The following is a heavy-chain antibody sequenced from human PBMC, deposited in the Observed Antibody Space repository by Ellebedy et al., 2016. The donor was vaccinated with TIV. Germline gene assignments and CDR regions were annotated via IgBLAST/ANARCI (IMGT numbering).Heavy chain of an antibody. Sequence: SETLSLXXTVSGGSINNYYWSWIRQPPGKGLEWIGEINHSGSTNYNPSLKSRVTISIDTSKNQFSLKLSSVTAADTAVYYCARGSQSNYYGSGSYYNIRYNWFDPWGQGTLVTVSS. V-gene: IGHV4-34*01. CDR1: GGSINNYY. CDR3: ARGSQSNYYGSGSYYNIRYNWFDP. CDR2: INHSGST. J-gene: IGHJ5*02. D-gene: IGHD3-10*01.